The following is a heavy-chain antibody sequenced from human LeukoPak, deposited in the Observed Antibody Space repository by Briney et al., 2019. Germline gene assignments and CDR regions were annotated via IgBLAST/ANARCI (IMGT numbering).Heavy chain of an antibody. CDR3: AKDSSEEGFDY. V-gene: IGHV3-30*02. J-gene: IGHJ4*02. Sequence: GGSLRLSCVASGFTFSSYAMNWVRQAPGKGLEWVAYIRSDGSNKYYADSVKGRFTISRDNSKNTLYLQMNSLRAEDTTVYYCAKDSSEEGFDYWGQGTLVTVSS. CDR1: GFTFSSYA. D-gene: IGHD2-2*01. CDR2: IRSDGSNK.